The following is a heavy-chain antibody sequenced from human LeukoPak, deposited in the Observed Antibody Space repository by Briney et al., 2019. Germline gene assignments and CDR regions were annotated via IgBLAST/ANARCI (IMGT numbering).Heavy chain of an antibody. CDR3: ARDSRWFGELFSGIVDY. V-gene: IGHV3-7*01. CDR2: IKQDGTEK. D-gene: IGHD3-10*01. J-gene: IGHJ4*02. CDR1: GFTFSRYW. Sequence: PGGSLRLSCAASGFTFSRYWMSWVRQAPGKGLEWVANIKQDGTEKYYVDSVRGRFTISRDNAKNSLYLQMNSLRAEDTAVYYCARDSRWFGELFSGIVDYWGQGTLVTVSS.